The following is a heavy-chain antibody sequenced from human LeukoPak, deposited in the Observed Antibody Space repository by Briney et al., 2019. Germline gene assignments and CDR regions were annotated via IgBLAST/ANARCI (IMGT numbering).Heavy chain of an antibody. CDR2: ISSNGGST. CDR3: ARVAPKNYGGNSVRGAFDI. D-gene: IGHD4-23*01. J-gene: IGHJ3*02. V-gene: IGHV3-64*01. CDR1: GFTFSSYA. Sequence: PGGSLRLSCAASGFTFSSYAMHWVRQAPGKGLEYVSAISSNGGSTYYANSVKGRFTISRDNSKNTLYLQMASLRAEDMAVYYCARVAPKNYGGNSVRGAFDIWGQGTMVTVSS.